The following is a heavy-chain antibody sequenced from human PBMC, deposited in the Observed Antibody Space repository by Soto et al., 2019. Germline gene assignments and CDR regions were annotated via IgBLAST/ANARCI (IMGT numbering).Heavy chain of an antibody. D-gene: IGHD4-17*01. CDR3: ARDRTTVTQNFDY. CDR2: ISTSSSTI. Sequence: PGGSLRLSCAASGFTFSSYSMNWVRQAPGKGLEWVSYISTSSSTIYYADSVKGRFTISRDNAKNSLYLQMNSLRDDDTAVYYCARDRTTVTQNFDYWGQGTLVTVSS. V-gene: IGHV3-48*02. J-gene: IGHJ4*02. CDR1: GFTFSSYS.